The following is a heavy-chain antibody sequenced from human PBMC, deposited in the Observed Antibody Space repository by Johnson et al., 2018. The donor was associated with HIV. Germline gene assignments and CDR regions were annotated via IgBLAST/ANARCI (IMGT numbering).Heavy chain of an antibody. CDR1: RFTFSTYW. J-gene: IGHJ3*02. Sequence: EVQLVESGGGLVQPGGSLRLSCAASRFTFSTYWMSWVRQAPGKWLEWVANIRQDGNERNYVDSVKDRFTISRDNSKNTLYLQMNSLRAEDTAVYYCAKWSIVGATFSDAFDIWGRGTMVTVSS. CDR2: IRQDGNER. D-gene: IGHD1-26*01. CDR3: AKWSIVGATFSDAFDI. V-gene: IGHV3-7*01.